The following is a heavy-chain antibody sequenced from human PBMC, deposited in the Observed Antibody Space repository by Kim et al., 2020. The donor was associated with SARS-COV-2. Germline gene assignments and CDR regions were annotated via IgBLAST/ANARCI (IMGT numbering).Heavy chain of an antibody. CDR3: ARASRFLEWSSEQDYYGMDV. V-gene: IGHV1-3*01. CDR1: GYTFTSYA. CDR2: INAGNGNT. J-gene: IGHJ6*02. D-gene: IGHD3-3*01. Sequence: ASVKVSCKASGYTFTSYAMHWVRQAPGQRLEWMGWINAGNGNTKYSQKFQGRVTITRDTSASTAYMELSSLRSEDTAVYYCARASRFLEWSSEQDYYGMDVWGQGTTVTVSS.